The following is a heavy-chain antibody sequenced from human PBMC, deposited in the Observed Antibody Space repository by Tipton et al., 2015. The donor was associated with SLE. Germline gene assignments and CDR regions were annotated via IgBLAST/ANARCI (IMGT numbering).Heavy chain of an antibody. Sequence: LRLSCAVYGGSFSSYYWSWIRQPPGKGLEWIGSVYYSGKTSYTPSLMNRVIISEDTSTNQFSLILSSVTAADTAVYYCATSDFYGSGQGLDVWGQGTTVTVSS. V-gene: IGHV4-59*12. D-gene: IGHD2/OR15-2a*01. CDR2: VYYSGKT. CDR3: ATSDFYGSGQGLDV. CDR1: GGSFSSYY. J-gene: IGHJ6*02.